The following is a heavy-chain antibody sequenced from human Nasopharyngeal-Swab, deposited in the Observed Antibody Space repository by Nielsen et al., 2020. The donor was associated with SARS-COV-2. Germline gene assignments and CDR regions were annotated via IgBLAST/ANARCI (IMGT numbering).Heavy chain of an antibody. J-gene: IGHJ6*02. D-gene: IGHD3-10*01. Sequence: GGSPRLSCAASGFTFSSYEMNWVRQAPGKGLEWVSYISSSGSTIYYADSVKGRFTISRDNAKNSLYLQMNSLRAEDTAVYYCARDREVRGVYYYYYGMDVWGQGTTVTVSS. V-gene: IGHV3-48*03. CDR3: ARDREVRGVYYYYYGMDV. CDR2: ISSSGSTI. CDR1: GFTFSSYE.